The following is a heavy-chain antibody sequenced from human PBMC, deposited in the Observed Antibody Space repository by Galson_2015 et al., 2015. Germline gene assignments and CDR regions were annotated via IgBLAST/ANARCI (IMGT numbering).Heavy chain of an antibody. Sequence: SLRLSCAASGFTFSSFTMTWVRQAPGKGLEWVSSITGRSTYIYYADPVKGRFTISSDNAKTSLYLQMNSLRAEDTAVYYCARAKNWNSAFDIWGQGTKVTVSS. V-gene: IGHV3-21*01. CDR2: ITGRSTYI. CDR1: GFTFSSFT. CDR3: ARAKNWNSAFDI. J-gene: IGHJ3*02. D-gene: IGHD1-1*01.